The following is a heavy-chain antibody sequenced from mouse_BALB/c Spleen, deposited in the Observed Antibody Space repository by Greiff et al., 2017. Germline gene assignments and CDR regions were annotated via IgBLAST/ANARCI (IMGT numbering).Heavy chain of an antibody. CDR2: ISSGGST. Sequence: EVKLMESGGGLVKPGGSLKLSCAASGFTFSSYAMSWVRQTPEKRLEWVASISSGGSTYYPDSVKGRFTISRDNARNILYLQMSSLRSEDTAMYYCARGTIYYDYGYAMDYWGQGTSVTVSS. V-gene: IGHV5-6-5*01. CDR3: ARGTIYYDYGYAMDY. D-gene: IGHD2-4*01. CDR1: GFTFSSYA. J-gene: IGHJ4*01.